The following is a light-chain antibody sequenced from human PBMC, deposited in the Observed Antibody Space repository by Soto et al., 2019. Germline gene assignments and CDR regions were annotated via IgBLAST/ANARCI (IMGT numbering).Light chain of an antibody. Sequence: QSALTQPASVSGSPGQSITISCTGTSSDVGGYNYVSWYQQHPGKAPKLMIYDVSNRPSGVSNRFSGSKSGNTASLTISGLQAEDEDDYYCSSFTSSTPPVFGGGTKLTVL. J-gene: IGLJ2*01. V-gene: IGLV2-14*01. CDR3: SSFTSSTPPV. CDR2: DVS. CDR1: SSDVGGYNY.